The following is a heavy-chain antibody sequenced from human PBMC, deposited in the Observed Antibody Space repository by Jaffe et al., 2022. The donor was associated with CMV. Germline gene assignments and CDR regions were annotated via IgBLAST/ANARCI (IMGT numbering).Heavy chain of an antibody. Sequence: QVQLVQSGAEVKKPGASVKVSCKASGYTFTGYYMHWVRQAPGQGLEWMGWINPNSGGTNYAQKFQGRVTMTRDTSISTAYMELSRLRSDDTAVYYCARDWGSYSGGNWFDPWGQGTLVTVSS. D-gene: IGHD1-26*01. V-gene: IGHV1-2*02. CDR2: INPNSGGT. CDR3: ARDWGSYSGGNWFDP. CDR1: GYTFTGYY. J-gene: IGHJ5*02.